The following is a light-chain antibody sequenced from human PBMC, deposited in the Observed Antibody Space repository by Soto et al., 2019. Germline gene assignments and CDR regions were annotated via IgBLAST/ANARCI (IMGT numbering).Light chain of an antibody. CDR1: SSNIGSNT. CDR2: NDN. J-gene: IGLJ3*02. CDR3: ATWDDSLNGVV. Sequence: QSVLTQTPSASGTPGQRVTISCSGASSNIGSNTVSWYRQLPGTAPKLFIYNDNQRPSGVPDRFSGSKSGTSASLGISGLRSEDEADYYCATWDDSLNGVVFGGGTKLTVL. V-gene: IGLV1-44*01.